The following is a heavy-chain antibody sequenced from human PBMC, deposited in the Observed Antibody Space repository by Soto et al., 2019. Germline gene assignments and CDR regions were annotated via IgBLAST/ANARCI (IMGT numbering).Heavy chain of an antibody. Sequence: ESGGGVVQPGRSLRLSCAASAFTLSSHAMHWVRQAPGKGLEWVAAISYDGSKKYHADSVKGRFTISRDNSKNTLYLQMNSLRAADTAVYYCARGVVTHSGAFDYWGQGTLVTVSS. CDR2: ISYDGSKK. J-gene: IGHJ4*02. V-gene: IGHV3-30-3*01. CDR3: ARGVVTHSGAFDY. D-gene: IGHD3-10*01. CDR1: AFTLSSHA.